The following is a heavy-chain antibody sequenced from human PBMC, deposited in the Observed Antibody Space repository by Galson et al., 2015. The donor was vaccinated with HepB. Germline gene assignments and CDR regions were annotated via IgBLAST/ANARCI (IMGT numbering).Heavy chain of an antibody. CDR1: GGSINTYY. CDR3: TRAEPLWLGALSTTGSIDM. CDR2: IYHNGRT. J-gene: IGHJ3*02. Sequence: SETLSLTCSVSGGSINTYYWSWVRQPPGKGLEWIGNIYHNGRTNYAPSLRSRVTISVDTSKNQFSLNLNSVTAADTAVYYCTRAEPLWLGALSTTGSIDMWGQGTMVTVSA. V-gene: IGHV4-59*13. D-gene: IGHD3-10*01.